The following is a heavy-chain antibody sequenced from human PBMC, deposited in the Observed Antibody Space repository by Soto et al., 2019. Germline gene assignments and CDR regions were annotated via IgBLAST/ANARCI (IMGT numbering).Heavy chain of an antibody. CDR1: GYTFTGYY. CDR3: ASPIAALRSSGWYTLDY. D-gene: IGHD6-19*01. Sequence: ASVKVSCKASGYTFTGYYMHWVRQAPGQGLEWMGWINPNSGGTNYAQKFQGRATMTRDTSISTAYMELSRLRSDDTAVYYCASPIAALRSSGWYTLDYWGQGTLVTVSS. CDR2: INPNSGGT. J-gene: IGHJ4*02. V-gene: IGHV1-2*02.